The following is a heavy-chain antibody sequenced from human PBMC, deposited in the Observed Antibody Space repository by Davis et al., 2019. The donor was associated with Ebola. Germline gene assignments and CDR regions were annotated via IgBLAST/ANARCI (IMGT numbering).Heavy chain of an antibody. CDR3: ARDPRRYSSGWYYFDY. J-gene: IGHJ4*02. V-gene: IGHV3-33*01. D-gene: IGHD6-19*01. Sequence: GESLKISCAASGFTFSSYGMHWVRQAPGKGLEWVAVIWYDGSNKYYADSVKGRFTISRDNSKNTLYLQMNSLRAEDTAVYYCARDPRRYSSGWYYFDYWGQGTLVTVSS. CDR1: GFTFSSYG. CDR2: IWYDGSNK.